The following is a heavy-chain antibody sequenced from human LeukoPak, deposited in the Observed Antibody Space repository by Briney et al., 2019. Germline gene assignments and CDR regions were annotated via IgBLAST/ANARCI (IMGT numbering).Heavy chain of an antibody. V-gene: IGHV1-69*04. CDR3: ARVNDFYDAFDI. CDR1: GGTFGSYA. Sequence: SVKVSCKASGGTFGSYAISWVRQAPGQGLEWMGRIIPILGIANYAQKFQGRVTITADKSTSTAYMELSSLRSEDTAVYYCARVNDFYDAFDIWGQGTMVTVSS. D-gene: IGHD3-3*01. CDR2: IIPILGIA. J-gene: IGHJ3*02.